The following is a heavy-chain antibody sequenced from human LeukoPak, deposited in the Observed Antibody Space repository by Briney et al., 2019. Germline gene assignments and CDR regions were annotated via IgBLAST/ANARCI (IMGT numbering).Heavy chain of an antibody. CDR3: AREHPRGGAFDI. CDR2: IIPIFGTA. J-gene: IGHJ3*02. Sequence: ASVKVSCKASGGTFSSYAISWVRQAPGQGLGWRGGIIPIFGTANYAQKFQGRVTITADESTSTAYMELSSLRSEDTAVYYCAREHPRGGAFDIWGQGTMVTVSS. CDR1: GGTFSSYA. D-gene: IGHD6-25*01. V-gene: IGHV1-69*13.